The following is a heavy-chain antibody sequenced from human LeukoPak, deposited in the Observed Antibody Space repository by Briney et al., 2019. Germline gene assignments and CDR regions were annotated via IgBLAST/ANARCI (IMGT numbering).Heavy chain of an antibody. D-gene: IGHD3-3*01. Sequence: GASVKVSCKVSGYTLTELSMHWVRQAPGKGLEWMGGFDPEDGETIYAQKFQGRVTMTEDTSTDTAYMELSSLRSEDTAVYYCATRSARITIFGVVIIPFDYWGQGTLVTVSS. V-gene: IGHV1-24*01. J-gene: IGHJ4*02. CDR1: GYTLTELS. CDR3: ATRSARITIFGVVIIPFDY. CDR2: FDPEDGET.